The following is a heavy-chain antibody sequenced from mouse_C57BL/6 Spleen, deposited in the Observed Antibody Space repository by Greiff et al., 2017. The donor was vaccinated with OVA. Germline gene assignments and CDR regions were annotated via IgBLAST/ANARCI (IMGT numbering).Heavy chain of an antibody. J-gene: IGHJ3*01. Sequence: EVKLMESGPGLVKPSQSLSLTCSVTGYSITSGYYWNWIRQFPGNKLEWMGYISYDGSNNYNPSLKNRISITRDTSKNQFFLKLNSVTTEDTATYYCASDDYGPFAYWGQGTLVTVSA. CDR2: ISYDGSN. V-gene: IGHV3-6*01. CDR3: ASDDYGPFAY. CDR1: GYSITSGYY. D-gene: IGHD2-4*01.